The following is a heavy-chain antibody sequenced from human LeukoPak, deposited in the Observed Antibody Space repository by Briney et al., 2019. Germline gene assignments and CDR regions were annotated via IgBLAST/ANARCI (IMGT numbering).Heavy chain of an antibody. CDR1: GFTFSSYG. CDR2: ISYDGSNK. CDR3: ATDLGGGSWYGYYFDY. J-gene: IGHJ4*02. D-gene: IGHD2-15*01. V-gene: IGHV3-30*03. Sequence: GGSLRLSCAASGFTFSSYGMNWVRQAPGKGLEWVAVISYDGSNKYYADSVKGRFTISRDNSKNTLYLQMNSLRAEDTAVYYCATDLGGGSWYGYYFDYWGQGTLVTVSS.